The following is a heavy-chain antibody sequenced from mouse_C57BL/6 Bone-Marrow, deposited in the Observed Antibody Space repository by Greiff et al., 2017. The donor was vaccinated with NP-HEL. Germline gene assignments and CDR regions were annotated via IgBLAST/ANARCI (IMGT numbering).Heavy chain of an antibody. J-gene: IGHJ2*01. CDR2: IHPNSGST. CDR1: GYTFTSYW. V-gene: IGHV1-64*01. CDR3: APNLYVDY. Sequence: VQLQQPGAELVKPGASVKLSCKASGYTFTSYWMHWVKQRPGQGLEWIGMIHPNSGSTNYNEKFKGKATLTVDKAASTAYMQLSSLTSEDPAVYYCAPNLYVDYWGQGNTLPVSA.